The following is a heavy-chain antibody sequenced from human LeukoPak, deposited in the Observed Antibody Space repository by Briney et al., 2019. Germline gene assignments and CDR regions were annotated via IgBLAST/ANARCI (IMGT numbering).Heavy chain of an antibody. Sequence: GGSLRLSCAASGFTFSSSWMPWVRQAPGQGLVWVSRINHDGSTTNYMDSVKGRFTISRDNAKNTVFLQMNSLRAEDTAVFYCVRDRFYGMDVWGQGTTVTVSS. J-gene: IGHJ6*02. CDR2: INHDGSTT. CDR3: VRDRFYGMDV. V-gene: IGHV3-74*01. CDR1: GFTFSSSW.